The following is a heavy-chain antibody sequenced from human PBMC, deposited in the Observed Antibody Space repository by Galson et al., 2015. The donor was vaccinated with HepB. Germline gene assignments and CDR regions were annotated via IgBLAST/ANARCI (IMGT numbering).Heavy chain of an antibody. D-gene: IGHD5-12*01. J-gene: IGHJ3*02. Sequence: LRLSCAASGFTFSSYAMSWVRQAPGKGLEWVSAISGSGGSTYYTDSVKGRFTISRDNSKNTLYLQMNSLRAEDTAVYYCAKWPTRSSGYARTNAFDIWGQGTMVTVSS. CDR3: AKWPTRSSGYARTNAFDI. CDR2: ISGSGGST. V-gene: IGHV3-23*01. CDR1: GFTFSSYA.